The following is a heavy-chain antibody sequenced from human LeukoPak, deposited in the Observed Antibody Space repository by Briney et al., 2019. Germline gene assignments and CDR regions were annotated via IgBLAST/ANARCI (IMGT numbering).Heavy chain of an antibody. V-gene: IGHV3-30-3*01. Sequence: GGSLRLSCAASGFTFSSYAMHWVRQAPGKGLEWVAVISYDGSNKYYADSVKGRFTISRDNSKNTLYLQMNSLRAEDTAVYYCARDRRPRLDWGQGTLVTVSS. CDR3: ARDRRPRLD. CDR1: GFTFSSYA. D-gene: IGHD3-9*01. CDR2: ISYDGSNK. J-gene: IGHJ4*02.